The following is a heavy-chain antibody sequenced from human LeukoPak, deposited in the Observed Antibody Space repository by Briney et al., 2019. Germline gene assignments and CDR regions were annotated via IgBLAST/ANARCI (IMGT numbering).Heavy chain of an antibody. CDR1: GFTFSSYS. CDR3: AKDVLPAAWPYYMDV. V-gene: IGHV3-21*01. Sequence: KSGGSLRLSCAASGFTFSSYSMNWVRQAPGKGLEWVSSISSSSSYIYYADSVKGRFTISRDNSKNTLYLLMNSLRAEATAVCYCAKDVLPAAWPYYMDVWGKGTTVTVSS. J-gene: IGHJ6*03. D-gene: IGHD2-2*01. CDR2: ISSSSSYI.